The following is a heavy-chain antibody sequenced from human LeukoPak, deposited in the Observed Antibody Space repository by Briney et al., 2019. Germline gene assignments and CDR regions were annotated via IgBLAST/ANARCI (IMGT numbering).Heavy chain of an antibody. V-gene: IGHV1-69*13. D-gene: IGHD5-12*01. J-gene: IGHJ6*03. CDR3: ARGKDIVATIGYYYMDV. CDR2: IIPIFGTA. Sequence: SVKVSCKASGGTFSSYAISWVRQAPGQGLEWMGGIIPIFGTANYAQKFQGRVTITADESTSTAYMELSSLRSEDTAVYYCARGKDIVATIGYYYMDVWGKGTTVTISS. CDR1: GGTFSSYA.